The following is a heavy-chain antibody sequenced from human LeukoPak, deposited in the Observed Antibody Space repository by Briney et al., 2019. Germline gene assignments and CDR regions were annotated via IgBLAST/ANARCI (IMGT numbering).Heavy chain of an antibody. Sequence: ASVKVSCKASGYTFTSYDINWVRQATGQGLEWMGWMNPNSGNTGYAQKFQGRVTMTRNTSISTAYMELSSLRSEDTAVYYCASWGTAAGTLQKVVVYYYYYYGMDVWGQGTTVTVSS. CDR2: MNPNSGNT. V-gene: IGHV1-8*01. D-gene: IGHD6-13*01. J-gene: IGHJ6*02. CDR3: ASWGTAAGTLQKVVVYYYYYYGMDV. CDR1: GYTFTSYD.